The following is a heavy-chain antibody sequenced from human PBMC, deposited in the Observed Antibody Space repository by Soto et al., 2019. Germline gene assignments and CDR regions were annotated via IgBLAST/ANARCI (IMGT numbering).Heavy chain of an antibody. J-gene: IGHJ5*02. CDR3: ARELFGRSVWFDP. D-gene: IGHD3-10*01. CDR1: AGSISSSNW. V-gene: IGHV4-4*02. CDR2: IHHSGDT. Sequence: PSETLSLTCAVSAGSISSSNWWTWVRQSPGKGLEWIGEIHHSGDTNYNPSLNSRVTISVDTSKNQFSLKLSSVTAADTAVYYCARELFGRSVWFDPWGQGTLVTVSS.